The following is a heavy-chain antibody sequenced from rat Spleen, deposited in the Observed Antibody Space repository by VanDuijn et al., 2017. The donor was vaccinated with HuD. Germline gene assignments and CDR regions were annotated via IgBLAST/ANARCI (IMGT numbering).Heavy chain of an antibody. CDR2: ISYDGGRI. CDR3: ARPAGYGYNLNWFGY. V-gene: IGHV5-7*01. Sequence: EVQLVESGGGLVQPGRSLKLSCAASGFTFSDYNMAWVRQAPTKGLEWVATISYDGGRIFYRDSVKGRFTISRDNAKSSLYLQMDGLRSEDTATYFCARPAGYGYNLNWFGYWGQGTLVTVSS. CDR1: GFTFSDYN. J-gene: IGHJ3*01. D-gene: IGHD1-9*01.